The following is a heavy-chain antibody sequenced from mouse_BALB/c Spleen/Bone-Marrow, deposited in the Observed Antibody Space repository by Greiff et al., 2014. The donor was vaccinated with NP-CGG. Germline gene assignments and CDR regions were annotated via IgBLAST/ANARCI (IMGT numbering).Heavy chain of an antibody. D-gene: IGHD2-4*01. CDR2: ISSGGSYT. Sequence: DVHLVESGGDLVKPGGSLKLSYAASGFTFSSYGMSWVRQTPDKRLEWVATISSGGSYTYYPDSVKWRFTISRDNAKNTLYLQMSSLKSEDTAMYYCARQTYYDYDGYFDYWGQGTTLTVSS. V-gene: IGHV5-6*01. CDR3: ARQTYYDYDGYFDY. J-gene: IGHJ2*01. CDR1: GFTFSSYG.